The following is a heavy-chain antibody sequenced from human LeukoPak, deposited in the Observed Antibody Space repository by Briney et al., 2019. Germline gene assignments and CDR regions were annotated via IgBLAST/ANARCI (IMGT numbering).Heavy chain of an antibody. CDR1: GYTFTSYY. J-gene: IGHJ5*02. CDR3: ARGRPRIAAAGFDNWFDP. Sequence: ASVKVSCKASGYTFTSYYMHWVRQAPGQGLEWMGIINPSGGSTSYAQKFQGRVTMTSDTSTSTVYMELSSLRSEDTAVYYCARGRPRIAAAGFDNWFDPWGQGTLVTVSS. D-gene: IGHD6-13*01. V-gene: IGHV1-46*03. CDR2: INPSGGST.